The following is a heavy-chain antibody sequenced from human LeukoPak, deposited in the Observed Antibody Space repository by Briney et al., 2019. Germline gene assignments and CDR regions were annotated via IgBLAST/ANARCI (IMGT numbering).Heavy chain of an antibody. CDR2: IIPIFGTA. Sequence: SVKVSCKASGGTFSSYAISWVRQAPGQGLEWMGGIIPIFGTANYAQKFQGRVTITADESTSTAYMELSSLRSEGTAVYYCARARIAVAGFDYWGQGTLVTVSS. CDR3: ARARIAVAGFDY. D-gene: IGHD6-19*01. CDR1: GGTFSSYA. J-gene: IGHJ4*02. V-gene: IGHV1-69*13.